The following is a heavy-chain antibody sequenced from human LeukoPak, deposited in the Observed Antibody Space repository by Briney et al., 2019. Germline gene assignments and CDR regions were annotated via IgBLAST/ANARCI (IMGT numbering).Heavy chain of an antibody. V-gene: IGHV1-18*01. J-gene: IGHJ6*02. CDR3: AREDYDKTYYYGMDA. Sequence: ASVNVSCKASVYTFTSYGISWVRQAPGQGLEWMGWISAYNGNTNYAQKLQGRVTMTTDTSTSTAYMELRSLRSDDTAVYYCAREDYDKTYYYGMDAWGQGTTVTVSS. D-gene: IGHD3-16*01. CDR1: VYTFTSYG. CDR2: ISAYNGNT.